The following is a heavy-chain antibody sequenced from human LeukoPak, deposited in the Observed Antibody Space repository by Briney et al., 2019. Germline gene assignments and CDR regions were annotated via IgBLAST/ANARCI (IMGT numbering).Heavy chain of an antibody. CDR1: GYSINSGDY. CDR3: ARSLKGHEAGPFDY. CDR2: IYRSGDT. Sequence: SETLSLTCAVSGYSINSGDYWAWVRQPPGKGLEWIGGIYRSGDTYYSPSLKSRVTISVDTSKNQFSLKLTSVTAADTAVIYCARSLKGHEAGPFDYWGQGILVTVSS. J-gene: IGHJ4*02. V-gene: IGHV4-38-2*01.